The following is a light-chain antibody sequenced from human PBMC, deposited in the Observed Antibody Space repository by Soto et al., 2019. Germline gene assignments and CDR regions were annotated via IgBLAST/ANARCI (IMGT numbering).Light chain of an antibody. CDR1: YSDVGTFYF. V-gene: IGLV2-11*01. J-gene: IGLJ1*01. CDR3: CSYAGSYTYI. Sequence: QSVRTQPRWVSGSPGQAVTISCTGSYSDVGTFYFVSLYQQYPGKGPKLIIYDVTERPSGVPDRFSGSKSGNTASLTISGLQAEDEADYYCCSYAGSYTYIFGSGTKVTVL. CDR2: DVT.